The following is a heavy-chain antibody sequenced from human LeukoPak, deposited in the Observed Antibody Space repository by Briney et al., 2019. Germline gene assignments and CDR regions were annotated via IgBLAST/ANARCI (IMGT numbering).Heavy chain of an antibody. V-gene: IGHV1-24*01. CDR2: FDPEDGET. CDR3: ARGCSGGSCHNDYYYYGMDV. D-gene: IGHD2-15*01. CDR1: GYTLTELS. J-gene: IGHJ6*04. Sequence: GASVKVSCKVSGYTLTELSMHWVRQAPGKGLEWMGGFDPEDGETIYAQKFQGRVTITADESTSTAYMELSSLRSEDTAVYYCARGCSGGSCHNDYYYYGMDVWGKGTTVTVSS.